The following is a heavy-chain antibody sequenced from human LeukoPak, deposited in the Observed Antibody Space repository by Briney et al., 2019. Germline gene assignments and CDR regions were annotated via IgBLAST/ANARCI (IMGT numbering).Heavy chain of an antibody. CDR2: IIPIFGTA. CDR1: GGTFSSYA. Sequence: SVKVSCKASGGTFSSYAISWVRQAPGQGLEWMGGIIPIFGTANYAQKLQGRVTMTTDTSTSTAYMELRSLRSDDTAVYYCARDGVAYYYGSGSYLDYWGQGTLVTVSS. D-gene: IGHD3-10*01. V-gene: IGHV1-69*05. J-gene: IGHJ4*02. CDR3: ARDGVAYYYGSGSYLDY.